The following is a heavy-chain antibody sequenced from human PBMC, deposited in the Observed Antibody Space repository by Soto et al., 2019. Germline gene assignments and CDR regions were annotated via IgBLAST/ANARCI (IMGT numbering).Heavy chain of an antibody. CDR3: AREVQVHTPAFVY. D-gene: IGHD3-10*01. CDR2: ISPMFGAA. J-gene: IGHJ4*02. V-gene: IGHV1-69*19. Sequence: QVQLVQSGAEMKKPGSSVKVSCQSSGGTFNTYAMNWVRQAPGQGPEWMGDISPMFGAANYAPKFQGRVTITADESTDTSYLQLSSLTSVATALYFCAREVQVHTPAFVYWGQGSLVTVS. CDR1: GGTFNTYA.